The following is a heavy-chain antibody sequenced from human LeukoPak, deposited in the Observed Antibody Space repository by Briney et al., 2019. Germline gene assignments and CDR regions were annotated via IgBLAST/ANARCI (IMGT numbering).Heavy chain of an antibody. D-gene: IGHD1-26*01. CDR2: IYYTGST. CDR3: ARLNSGADNWFDP. CDR1: GGSISDYY. V-gene: IGHV4-59*01. Sequence: SETLSLTCTVSGGSISDYYWSWIRQPPGKGLEWIGYIYYTGSTNYNSSLKSRVTISRDTSRNQFSLKLSSATAADTAVYYCARLNSGADNWFDPWGQGTPVTVSS. J-gene: IGHJ5*02.